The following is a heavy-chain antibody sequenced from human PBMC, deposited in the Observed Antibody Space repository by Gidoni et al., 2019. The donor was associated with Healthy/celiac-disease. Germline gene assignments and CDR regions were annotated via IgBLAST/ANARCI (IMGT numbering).Heavy chain of an antibody. CDR3: ARHRNSGSSPDAFDI. D-gene: IGHD1-26*01. V-gene: IGHV4-39*01. CDR2: IYYSGST. Sequence: QLQLQESGPGLVKPSETLSLTCTVSGGSISSSSYYWGWIRQPPGKGLEWIGSIYYSGSTYYNPSLKSRVTISVDTSKNQFSLKLSSVTAADTAVYYCARHRNSGSSPDAFDIWGQGTMVTVSS. J-gene: IGHJ3*02. CDR1: GGSISSSSYY.